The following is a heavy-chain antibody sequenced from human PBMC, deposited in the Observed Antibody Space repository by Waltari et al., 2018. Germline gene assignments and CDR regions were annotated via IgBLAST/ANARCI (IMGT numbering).Heavy chain of an antibody. D-gene: IGHD2-2*01. CDR1: GLNFGGFW. CDR3: ATHCSSTNSYCD. CDR2: RNRDGRES. J-gene: IGHJ4*02. Sequence: EVKLVESGGGLVQPGGSLRLSCVATGLNFGGFWVSWVRQIPGKGLEGVVERNRDGRESYYADSLEGRPTISIDNAKNSLYLQMTSLGVDDTSVYYCATHCSSTNSYCDWGQGTLVTVSS. V-gene: IGHV3-7*01.